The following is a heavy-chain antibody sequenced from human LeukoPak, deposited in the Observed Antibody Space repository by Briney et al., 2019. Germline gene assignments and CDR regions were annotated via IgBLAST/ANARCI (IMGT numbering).Heavy chain of an antibody. CDR3: ARGVVPFNYYMDV. Sequence: KSSETLSLTCTVSGGSISSYYWSWIRQPPGKGLEWIGYIYYSGSTNYNPSLKSRVTFSVDTSKNQFSLKLSSVTAADTAVYYCARGVVPFNYYMDVWGKGTTVTVSS. V-gene: IGHV4-59*01. D-gene: IGHD2-2*01. CDR2: IYYSGST. J-gene: IGHJ6*03. CDR1: GGSISSYY.